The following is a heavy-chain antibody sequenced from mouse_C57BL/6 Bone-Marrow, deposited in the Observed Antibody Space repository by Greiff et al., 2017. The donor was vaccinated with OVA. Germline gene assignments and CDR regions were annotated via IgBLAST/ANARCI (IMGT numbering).Heavy chain of an antibody. J-gene: IGHJ1*01. CDR3: AKSPIYYGSTHWYFDV. CDR1: GYTFTSYW. D-gene: IGHD1-1*01. Sequence: VQLQQPGTELVKPGASVKLSCKASGYTFTSYWMHWVKQRPGQGLEWIGNINPSNGGTNYNEKFKSKATLTVDKSSSTAYMQLSSLTSEDSAVYYCAKSPIYYGSTHWYFDVWGAGTTVTVSS. CDR2: INPSNGGT. V-gene: IGHV1-53*01.